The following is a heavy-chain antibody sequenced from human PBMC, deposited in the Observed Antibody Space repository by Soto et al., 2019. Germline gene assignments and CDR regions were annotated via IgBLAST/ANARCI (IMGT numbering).Heavy chain of an antibody. J-gene: IGHJ5*01. D-gene: IGHD7-27*01. Sequence: SVKVSCKGSGNTFTYVYLHWVRQAPGQALEWMGWITPFNGNTKYAQKFQDRVTFTGDTSLNTAYMGLSSLRSDDTAMFYCASGRYDARGRYCLTGRCFPNWFDSWGQGALVTVSS. V-gene: IGHV1-45*02. CDR2: ITPFNGNT. CDR1: GNTFTYVY. CDR3: ASGRYDARGRYCLTGRCFPNWFDS.